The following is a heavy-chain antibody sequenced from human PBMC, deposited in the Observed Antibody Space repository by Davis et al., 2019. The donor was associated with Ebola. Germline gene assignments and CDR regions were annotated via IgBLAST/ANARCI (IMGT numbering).Heavy chain of an antibody. CDR3: ARDQYYYDSSGYSRGAFDI. CDR1: GGSISSYY. V-gene: IGHV4-59*01. D-gene: IGHD3-22*01. CDR2: IYYSGST. J-gene: IGHJ3*02. Sequence: SETLSLTCTVSGGSISSYYWSWIRQPPGKGLEWIGYIYYSGSTNYNPSLKSRVTISVDTSKNQFSLKLSSVTAADTAVYYCARDQYYYDSSGYSRGAFDIWGQGTMVTVSS.